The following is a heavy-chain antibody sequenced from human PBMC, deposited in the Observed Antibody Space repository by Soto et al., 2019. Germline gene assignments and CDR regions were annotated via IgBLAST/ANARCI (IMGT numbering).Heavy chain of an antibody. CDR3: ARYGGLGLYHSIALDV. J-gene: IGHJ6*02. V-gene: IGHV4-4*02. CDR1: GDSISSSNW. Sequence: PSETLSLTCAVSGDSISSSNWWTWVRQPPGKGLEWIGDIYQTGITNSNPSLKSRVTMSIDKSKNQFSLKLTSVTAADTAVYYCARYGGLGLYHSIALDVWGQGTTVTVSS. D-gene: IGHD3-16*01. CDR2: IYQTGIT.